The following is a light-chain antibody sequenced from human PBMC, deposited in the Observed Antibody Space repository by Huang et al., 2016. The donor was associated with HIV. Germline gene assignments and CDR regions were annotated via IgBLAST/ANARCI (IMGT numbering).Light chain of an antibody. CDR1: QSVSNT. Sequence: EIVMTQSPAILSVSPGDRVTLSCRASQSVSNTLAWYQQRPGQAPRLLIYGASTRAAGVPGRFSGSGSGTDFTLTITGLQLEDLGIYFCQQYSSWPRTFGQGTKV. J-gene: IGKJ1*01. CDR2: GAS. V-gene: IGKV3-15*01. CDR3: QQYSSWPRT.